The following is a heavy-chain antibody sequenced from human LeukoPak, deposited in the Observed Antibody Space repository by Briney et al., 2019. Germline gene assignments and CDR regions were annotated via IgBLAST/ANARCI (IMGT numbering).Heavy chain of an antibody. V-gene: IGHV1-46*01. CDR3: ARVSDDYYGSGSLSP. J-gene: IGHJ5*02. CDR1: GYTFSSYY. CDR2: INPSGGRT. Sequence: ASVTVSCKASGYTFSSYYIKWVRQAPGQGLEWVGIINPSGGRTSYAQKFQGRVTMTRNTSISTAYMELSSLRSEDTAVYYCARVSDDYYGSGSLSPWGQGTLVTVSS. D-gene: IGHD3-10*01.